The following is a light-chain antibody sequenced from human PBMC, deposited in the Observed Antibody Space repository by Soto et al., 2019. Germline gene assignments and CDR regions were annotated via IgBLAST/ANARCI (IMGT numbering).Light chain of an antibody. V-gene: IGKV3-20*01. J-gene: IGKJ4*01. Sequence: VLTQSPDTLSLSPGEGVTLSCRASQTIHNNYLAWYQQQPGHPPRLLIYGAFTRATGVPDRFSGSASGTDFSLTISRLEPEDFAVYYCQQYGTPLVAFGGGTRVDIK. CDR1: QTIHNNY. CDR3: QQYGTPLVA. CDR2: GAF.